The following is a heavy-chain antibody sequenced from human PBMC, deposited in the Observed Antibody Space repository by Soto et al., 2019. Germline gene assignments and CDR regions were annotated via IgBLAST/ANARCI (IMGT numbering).Heavy chain of an antibody. J-gene: IGHJ6*02. CDR2: ISGSGGCT. Sequence: LRPSCGAPGFTFSRYALSSVRQSPLKGLARLSSISGSGGCTYYADSVKGRYTISRDNSKTTLYMQMNSLRAEDTAVYYCAKEPITMVRGVIITQVPRRMDVWGQGTTVTAYS. CDR1: GFTFSRYA. D-gene: IGHD3-10*01. CDR3: AKEPITMVRGVIITQVPRRMDV. V-gene: IGHV3-23*01.